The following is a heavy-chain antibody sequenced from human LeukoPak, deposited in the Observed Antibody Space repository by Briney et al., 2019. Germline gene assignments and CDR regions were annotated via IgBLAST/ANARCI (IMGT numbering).Heavy chain of an antibody. CDR3: ARGLNVKDY. CDR1: GFTFSTYW. D-gene: IGHD3-22*01. CDR2: IKEDGSEK. V-gene: IGHV3-7*01. Sequence: GGSLRLSCAASGFTFSTYWMMWGRQAPGKGLEWVANIKEDGSEKYYVDSVKGRFIISRDCAKNSLFLQMNSIRAEATAAYYSARGLNVKDYWGQGTLVTVSS. J-gene: IGHJ4*02.